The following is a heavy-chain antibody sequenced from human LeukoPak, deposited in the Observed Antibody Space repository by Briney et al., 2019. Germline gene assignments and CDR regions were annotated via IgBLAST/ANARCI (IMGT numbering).Heavy chain of an antibody. CDR3: ARELFT. Sequence: GGSLRLSCAASGFTFSSYSMNWVRQAPGKGLEWVSVIYSGGSTYYADSVKGRFTISRDNSKNTLYLQMNSLRAEDTAVYYCARELFTWGQGTLVTVSS. CDR1: GFTFSSYS. D-gene: IGHD3-16*01. J-gene: IGHJ4*02. CDR2: IYSGGST. V-gene: IGHV3-66*01.